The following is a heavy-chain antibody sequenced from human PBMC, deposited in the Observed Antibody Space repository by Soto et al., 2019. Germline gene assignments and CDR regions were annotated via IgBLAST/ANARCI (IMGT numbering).Heavy chain of an antibody. V-gene: IGHV3-30-3*01. CDR3: ASPQGAHLNYFYGKDV. CDR2: IAYDGSNK. CDR1: GFTFSSFV. J-gene: IGHJ6*02. Sequence: QVQLVESGGGVVQPGRSLRLSCAASGFTFSSFVMHWVRQAPGKGLEWVAFIAYDGSNKHYADSVKGRFTISRDNSNYTRCLQMNSLRVEDTAVYYCASPQGAHLNYFYGKDVWGQGTTVTVSS.